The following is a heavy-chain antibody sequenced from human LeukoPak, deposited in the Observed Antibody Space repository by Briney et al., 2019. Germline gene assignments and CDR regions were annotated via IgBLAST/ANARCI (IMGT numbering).Heavy chain of an antibody. D-gene: IGHD1-20*01. J-gene: IGHJ3*02. V-gene: IGHV6-1*01. CDR2: TYYKSKWNN. Sequence: SQTLSLTCAISGDSVSSNNIAWNWIRQSPSRGLEWLGRTYYKSKWNNDYAVSVKSRITITPDTSKNQFSLQLNSVTPEDTAVYLCARYNWGAGRSIDIWGQGTVVIVSS. CDR1: GDSVSSNNIA. CDR3: ARYNWGAGRSIDI.